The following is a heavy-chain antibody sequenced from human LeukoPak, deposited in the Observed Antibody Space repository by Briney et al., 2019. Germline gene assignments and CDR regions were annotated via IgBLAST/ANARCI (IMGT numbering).Heavy chain of an antibody. D-gene: IGHD5-12*01. CDR2: ISGSGDST. V-gene: IGHV3-23*01. CDR3: TKNQHTGYDVDAYDI. J-gene: IGHJ3*02. CDR1: GFTFSNYG. Sequence: QPGGSLRLSCAASGFTFSNYGMSWVRQAPGKGLEWVSGISGSGDSTYYGDSVKGRVTISRDNSGNTVHLQMNTLRAEDTAIYYCTKNQHTGYDVDAYDIWGQGTMVTVSS.